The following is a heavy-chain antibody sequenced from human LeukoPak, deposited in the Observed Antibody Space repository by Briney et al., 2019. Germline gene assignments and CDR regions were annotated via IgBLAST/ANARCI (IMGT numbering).Heavy chain of an antibody. CDR2: INWSGGST. CDR3: ARGEYNYYDSSAYYYYFDC. D-gene: IGHD3-22*01. V-gene: IGHV3-20*04. CDR1: GFTFDDYG. J-gene: IGHJ4*02. Sequence: GGSLRLSCAASGFTFDDYGMSWVRQAPGKGLERVSGINWSGGSTGYADSVKGRFTISRDNAKNSLYLQMNSLSAEDTALYYCARGEYNYYDSSAYYYYFDCWGQGTLVTVSS.